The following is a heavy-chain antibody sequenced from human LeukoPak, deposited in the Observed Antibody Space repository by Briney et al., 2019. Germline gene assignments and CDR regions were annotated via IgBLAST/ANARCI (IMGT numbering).Heavy chain of an antibody. D-gene: IGHD3-3*01. CDR2: IYYSGST. Sequence: SETLSLTCTVSGGSISSYYWSWIRQPPGKGLEWIGYIYYSGSTNYNPSLKSRVTISVDTSKNQFSLKLSSVTAADTAVYYCARESYDFWSDYSYFDYWGQGTLVTVSS. CDR1: GGSISSYY. V-gene: IGHV4-59*12. CDR3: ARESYDFWSDYSYFDY. J-gene: IGHJ4*02.